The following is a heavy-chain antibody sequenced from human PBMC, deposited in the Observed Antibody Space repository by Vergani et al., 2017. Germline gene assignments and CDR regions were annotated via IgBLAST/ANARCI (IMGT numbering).Heavy chain of an antibody. CDR3: ASGGYCSSTSCYGYFQH. CDR1: GYTFTGYY. CDR2: INPNSGGT. J-gene: IGHJ1*01. Sequence: QVQLVQSGAEVKKPGASVKVSCKASGYTFTGYYMHWVRQAPGQGLEWMGWINPNSGGTNYAQKFQGRVSMTRDTSISTAYMELSRLRSDDTAVYYCASGGYCSSTSCYGYFQHWGQGTLVTVSS. V-gene: IGHV1-2*02. D-gene: IGHD2-2*01.